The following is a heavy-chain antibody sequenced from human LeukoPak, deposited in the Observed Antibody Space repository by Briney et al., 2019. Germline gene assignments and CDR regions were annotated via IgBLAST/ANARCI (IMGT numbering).Heavy chain of an antibody. V-gene: IGHV3-23*01. Sequence: GGSLRFSCAASGFTFSSYAMSWVRQAPGKGLEWVSGVSGSGGSTYYADSVKGRFTISRDNSKNTLYLQMNSLRAEDTAVYYCAKDLDIVATITGNWGQGTLVTVSS. D-gene: IGHD5-12*01. J-gene: IGHJ4*02. CDR2: VSGSGGST. CDR3: AKDLDIVATITGN. CDR1: GFTFSSYA.